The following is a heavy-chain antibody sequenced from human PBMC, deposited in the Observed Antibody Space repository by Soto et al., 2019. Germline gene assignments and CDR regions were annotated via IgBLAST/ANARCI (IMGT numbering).Heavy chain of an antibody. D-gene: IGHD3-3*01. J-gene: IGHJ4*02. CDR3: TTDYDDFWSGYRG. V-gene: IGHV3-15*01. CDR2: IKSKTDGGTT. Sequence: GGSLRLSCAASGFTFSNAWMSWVRQAPGKGLEWVGRIKSKTDGGTTDYAAPVKGRFTISRDDSKNTLYLQMNSLKTEDTAVYYCTTDYDDFWSGYRGWGQGTLVTVSS. CDR1: GFTFSNAW.